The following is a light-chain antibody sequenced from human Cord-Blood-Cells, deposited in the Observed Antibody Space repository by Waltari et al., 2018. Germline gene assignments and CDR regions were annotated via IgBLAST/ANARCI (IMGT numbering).Light chain of an antibody. V-gene: IGLV2-23*02. J-gene: IGLJ3*02. Sequence: QSALTQPASVSGSPGQSITIPCTGTSGDVGSYNLVPWYQQHPGKAPKLMIYEVSKRHSGVSNRFSGSKSGNTASLTITGLQAEDEVDYYSCSYAGSSTWVFGGGTKLTVL. CDR2: EVS. CDR3: CSYAGSSTWV. CDR1: SGDVGSYNL.